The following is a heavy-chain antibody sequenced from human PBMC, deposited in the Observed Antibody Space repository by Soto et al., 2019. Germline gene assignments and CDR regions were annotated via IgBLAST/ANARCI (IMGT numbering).Heavy chain of an antibody. CDR3: ARVVRETAGGDAFDI. D-gene: IGHD3-10*01. CDR2: INPNSGGT. Sequence: QVQLVQSGAEVKKPGASVKVSCKASGYTFTGYYMHWGRQAPGQGLEWMGWINPNSGGTNYAQKFQGRVTMTRDTSISKAYMELSRLRSDDTAVYYCARVVRETAGGDAFDIWGQGTMVTVSS. CDR1: GYTFTGYY. J-gene: IGHJ3*02. V-gene: IGHV1-2*02.